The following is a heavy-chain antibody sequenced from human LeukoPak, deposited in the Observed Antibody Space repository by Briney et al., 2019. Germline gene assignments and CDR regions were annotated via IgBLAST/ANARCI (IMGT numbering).Heavy chain of an antibody. V-gene: IGHV4-4*02. Sequence: TSGTLSLTCGVSGGSISGTNWWSWVRQPPGQGLEWIGEISLRGLTNYNPSLRSRLTMSLDESKNQVSLNLTSVTAADTAVYYCARGGRTTAELIDYWGQGTLVTVSS. D-gene: IGHD4-17*01. CDR1: GGSISGTNW. J-gene: IGHJ4*02. CDR2: ISLRGLT. CDR3: ARGGRTTAELIDY.